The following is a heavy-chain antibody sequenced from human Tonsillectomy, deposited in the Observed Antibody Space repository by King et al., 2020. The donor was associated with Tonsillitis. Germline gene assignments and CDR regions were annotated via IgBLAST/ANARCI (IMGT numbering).Heavy chain of an antibody. V-gene: IGHV3-64D*06. Sequence: VQLVESGGGLVQPGGSLRLSCSASGFTFSSYAMHWVRQAPGKGLEYVSAXXSNGGSTYYADSVKGRFTISRDNSKNTLYLQMSSLRAEDTAVYYCVNGRLLWFGERGQGTLVTVSS. D-gene: IGHD3-10*01. CDR3: VNGRLLWFGE. CDR2: XXSNGGST. J-gene: IGHJ4*02. CDR1: GFTFSSYA.